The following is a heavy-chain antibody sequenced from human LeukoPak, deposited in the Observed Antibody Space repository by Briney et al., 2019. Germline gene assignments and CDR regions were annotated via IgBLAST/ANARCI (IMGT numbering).Heavy chain of an antibody. J-gene: IGHJ4*02. Sequence: PSETLSLTCAVYGGSFSGYYWSWIRQPPGKGPEWIGEINHSGSTNYNPSLKSRVTISVDTSKNQFSLKPSSVTAADTAVYYCARVRGVPTYFDYWGQGTLVTVSS. CDR2: INHSGST. CDR1: GGSFSGYY. D-gene: IGHD3-10*01. V-gene: IGHV4-34*01. CDR3: ARVRGVPTYFDY.